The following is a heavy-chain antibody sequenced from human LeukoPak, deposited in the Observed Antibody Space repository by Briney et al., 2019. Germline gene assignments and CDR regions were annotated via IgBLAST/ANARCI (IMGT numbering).Heavy chain of an antibody. D-gene: IGHD3-22*01. CDR1: GYSSTTYW. CDR2: IYPGDSDT. Sequence: PGESLKISCNGSGYSSTTYWIGWVRHLPRKGLACLGVIYPGDSDTRYSPSFQGQVTISADKSISTAYLQWSSLKASDTAVYYGARYRKNYYDVTVYFDLWGQGTLVTVSS. CDR3: ARYRKNYYDVTVYFDL. J-gene: IGHJ4*02. V-gene: IGHV5-51*01.